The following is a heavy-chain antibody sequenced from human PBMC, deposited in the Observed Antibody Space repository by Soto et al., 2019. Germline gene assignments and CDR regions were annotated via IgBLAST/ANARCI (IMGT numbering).Heavy chain of an antibody. CDR3: ARGHHSKDV. CDR1: GFTFSDQY. CDR2: INPTNTYT. V-gene: IGHV3-11*06. J-gene: IGHJ6*02. Sequence: PGWSLRLSCAASGFTFSDQYMSWIRQAPGKGLEWICYINPTNTYTHYADSVKGLFTISRDNAENSLYLQMNSLRPEDTALYFCARGHHSKDVWGQGATVTVSS.